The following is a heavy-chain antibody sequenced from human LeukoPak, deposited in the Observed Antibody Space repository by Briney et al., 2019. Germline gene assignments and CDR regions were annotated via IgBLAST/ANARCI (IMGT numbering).Heavy chain of an antibody. D-gene: IGHD5-18*01. CDR1: GFTFSSYA. CDR3: AKSMNTATRGYFDC. J-gene: IGHJ4*02. Sequence: GGSRRLSCAASGFTFSSYAMSSLRQAPGKGLDWVSAISGSGGSTYYADSVKGRFTISRDNSKNTLYLQMNSLRAEDTAVYYCAKSMNTATRGYFDCWGQGTLVTVCS. V-gene: IGHV3-23*01. CDR2: ISGSGGST.